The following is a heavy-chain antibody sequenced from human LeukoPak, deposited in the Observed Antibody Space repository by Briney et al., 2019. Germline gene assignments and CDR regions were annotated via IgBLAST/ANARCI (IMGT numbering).Heavy chain of an antibody. J-gene: IGHJ6*03. CDR1: GGSISSSSYY. CDR3: ARCPNYDILTGYYPPRDYYYYMDV. CDR2: IYYSGST. V-gene: IGHV4-39*01. D-gene: IGHD3-9*01. Sequence: SETLSLTXTVSGGSISSSSYYWGWLRQPPGKGLEWIGSIYYSGSTYYNPSSKSRGTISVDTSKNQFSLKLSSVTAADTAVYYCARCPNYDILTGYYPPRDYYYYMDVWGKGTTVTVSS.